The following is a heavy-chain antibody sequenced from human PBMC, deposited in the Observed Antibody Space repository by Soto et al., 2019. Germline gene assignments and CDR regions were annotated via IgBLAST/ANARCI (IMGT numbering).Heavy chain of an antibody. CDR3: ARIEWGLDYNSGMDV. CDR1: RYTFSDYF. Sequence: GASVKVSCKASRYTFSDYFIQWLRQAPGQGLEWVAWINPKTAATNYAKKFQDRVTLTSDTSFSTAYLELTRLRPADSALYHCARIEWGLDYNSGMDVWGQGTPVTVSS. V-gene: IGHV1-2*02. CDR2: INPKTAAT. J-gene: IGHJ6*02. D-gene: IGHD4-4*01.